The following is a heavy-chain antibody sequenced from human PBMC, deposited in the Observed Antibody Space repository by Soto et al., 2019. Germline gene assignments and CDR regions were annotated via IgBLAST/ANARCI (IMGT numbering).Heavy chain of an antibody. V-gene: IGHV3-30*18. J-gene: IGHJ6*02. D-gene: IGHD6-6*01. CDR1: GFTFSSYG. CDR3: AKPVAVRNYYYCGMDV. Sequence: PAGSLRLSCAASGFTFSSYGMHWVRQAPGKGLEWVAVISYEGSNKYYAESVKGRITISRDNSTKKLNLQLNNLRAEDTAVYYCAKPVAVRNYYYCGMDVWGQGT. CDR2: ISYEGSNK.